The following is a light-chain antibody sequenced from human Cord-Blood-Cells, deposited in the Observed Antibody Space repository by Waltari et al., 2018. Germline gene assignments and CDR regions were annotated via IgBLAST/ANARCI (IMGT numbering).Light chain of an antibody. V-gene: IGKV1-39*01. CDR3: QQSYSTPLT. Sequence: DIKMIKSPSSLSAYAADRVTTTCRASQIISSYSKWYQQKPGKAPKLLIYAASSLQSGVPSRFSGSGSGTDFTLTISSLQPEDFATYDCQQSYSTPLTFGGGTKVEIK. J-gene: IGKJ4*01. CDR2: AAS. CDR1: QIISSY.